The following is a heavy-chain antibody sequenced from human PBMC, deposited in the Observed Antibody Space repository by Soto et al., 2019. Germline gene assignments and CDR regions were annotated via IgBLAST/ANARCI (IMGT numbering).Heavy chain of an antibody. CDR1: GYSFAGYW. J-gene: IGHJ4*02. CDR3: ARQIYDSDTGPNFQYSFDF. Sequence: ESLKISCKGSGYSFAGYWITWVRQKPGKGLEWMGRIDPSDSQTYYSPSFRGHVTISATKSITTVFLQWSSLRASDTAMYYCARQIYDSDTGPNFQYSFDFWGQGTPLTVS. CDR2: IDPSDSQT. D-gene: IGHD3-22*01. V-gene: IGHV5-10-1*01.